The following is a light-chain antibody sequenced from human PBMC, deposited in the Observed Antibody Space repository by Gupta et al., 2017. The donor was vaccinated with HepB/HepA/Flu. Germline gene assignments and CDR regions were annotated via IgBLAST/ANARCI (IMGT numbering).Light chain of an antibody. CDR1: QSVSSTF. Sequence: EIVLTQSPDTLSLSPGERATLSCRASQSVSSTFLAWYQQKPGQAPRLLIYGASSRATAIPDRFSGSGSGTDFTLTISRLEPEDFAVYYCHQDSSSPFTFGHGTKVDIK. CDR2: GAS. V-gene: IGKV3-20*01. J-gene: IGKJ3*01. CDR3: HQDSSSPFT.